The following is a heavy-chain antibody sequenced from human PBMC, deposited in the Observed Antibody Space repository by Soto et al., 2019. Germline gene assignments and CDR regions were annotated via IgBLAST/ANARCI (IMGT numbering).Heavy chain of an antibody. CDR2: ISYDGSNK. V-gene: IGHV3-30*18. CDR3: AKDPTVGEDRAP. D-gene: IGHD4-4*01. J-gene: IGHJ5*02. Sequence: HPGGSLRLSCAASGFTFSSYGMHWVRQAPGKGLEWVAVISYDGSNKYYADSVKGRFTISRDNSKNTLYLQMNSLRAEDTAVYYCAKDPTVGEDRAPWGQGTLVTVSS. CDR1: GFTFSSYG.